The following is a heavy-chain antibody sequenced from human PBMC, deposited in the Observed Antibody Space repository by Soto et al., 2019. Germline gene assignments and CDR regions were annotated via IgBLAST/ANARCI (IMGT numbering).Heavy chain of an antibody. J-gene: IGHJ6*03. Sequence: GGSLRLSCAASGFTFSSYAMSWVRQATGKGLEWVSAISGSGGSTYYADSVKGRFTISRDNSKNTLYLQVNSLRAEDTAVYYCAKWDYGDSDYYYYMDVWGKGTTVTVSS. CDR1: GFTFSSYA. V-gene: IGHV3-23*01. CDR3: AKWDYGDSDYYYYMDV. D-gene: IGHD4-17*01. CDR2: ISGSGGST.